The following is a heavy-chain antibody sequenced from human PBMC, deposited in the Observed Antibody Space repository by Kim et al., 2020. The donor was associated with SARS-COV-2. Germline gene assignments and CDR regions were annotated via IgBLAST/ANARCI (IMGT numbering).Heavy chain of an antibody. CDR1: GFTFSSYG. J-gene: IGHJ6*01. D-gene: IGHD3-22*01. CDR3: AKEHPYYYDISGHGGMD. Sequence: GGSLRLPCAASGFTFSSYGMHWVRQAPGKGLEWVAVISYDGSIKYYADSVKGRFTIFRDNSNNTLYLLLNSLRAEVTAVYYCAKEHPYYYDISGHGGMD. CDR2: ISYDGSIK. V-gene: IGHV3-30*18.